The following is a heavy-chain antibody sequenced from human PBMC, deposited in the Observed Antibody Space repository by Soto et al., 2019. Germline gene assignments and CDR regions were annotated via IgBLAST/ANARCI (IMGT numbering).Heavy chain of an antibody. Sequence: GGSLRLSCAASGFTFSSYGMHWVRQAPGKGLEWVAVIWYDGSNKYYADSVKGRFTISRDNSKNTLYLQMNSLRAEDTAVYYCARIPPPGYSSGWNQIDYWGHGTLVTVSS. CDR1: GFTFSSYG. CDR2: IWYDGSNK. J-gene: IGHJ4*01. V-gene: IGHV3-33*01. CDR3: ARIPPPGYSSGWNQIDY. D-gene: IGHD6-19*01.